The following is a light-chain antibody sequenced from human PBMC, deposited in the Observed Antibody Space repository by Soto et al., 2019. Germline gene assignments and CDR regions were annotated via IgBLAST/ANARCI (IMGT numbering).Light chain of an antibody. CDR2: GAS. CDR3: QQSNNYFT. CDR1: QDLNTN. V-gene: IGKV1-9*01. J-gene: IGKJ3*01. Sequence: IQLTQSPSSLSASVGDRVTITCRASQDLNTNLAWYQQKPGKAPNLLIYGASTLQKGVPSRFSGNGSGTVFTLTISSLQPEDLATYYCQQSNNYFTFGPGTKVDIK.